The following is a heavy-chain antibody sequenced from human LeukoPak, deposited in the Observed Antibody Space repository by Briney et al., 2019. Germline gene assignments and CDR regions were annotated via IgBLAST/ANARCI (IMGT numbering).Heavy chain of an antibody. J-gene: IGHJ3*02. CDR2: IYPGDSDT. CDR1: GYSFTSYW. D-gene: IGHD3-3*01. V-gene: IGHV5-51*01. CDR3: ARQVSPSPLWSGYYDAFDI. Sequence: GESLKISCKGSGYSFTSYWIGWVRQMPGKGLEWMGIIYPGDSDTRYSPSFQGQVTISADKSISTAYLQWSSLKASDTAMYYCARQVSPSPLWSGYYDAFDIWGQGTMVTVSS.